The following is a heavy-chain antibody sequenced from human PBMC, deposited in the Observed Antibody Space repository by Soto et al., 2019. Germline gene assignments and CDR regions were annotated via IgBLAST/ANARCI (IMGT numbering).Heavy chain of an antibody. CDR2: ISPLNGNT. D-gene: IGHD1-20*01. CDR3: ARDPPITGSLWGTPLMAV. J-gene: IGHJ6*02. CDR1: GYPFTNYG. V-gene: IGHV1-18*04. Sequence: QVQLVQSGGEVKKPGASVKVSCMASGYPFTNYGFGWVRQAPGRGLEWMGWISPLNGNTNYAQNFQGRIVLTTEASTSTVYMAVRSLRGDDTAVYYCARDPPITGSLWGTPLMAVWGRGTTVTVSS.